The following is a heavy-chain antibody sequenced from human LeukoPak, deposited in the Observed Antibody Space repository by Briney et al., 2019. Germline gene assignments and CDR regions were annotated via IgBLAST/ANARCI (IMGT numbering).Heavy chain of an antibody. Sequence: PSETLSLTCTVSGGSISSSSYYWGWIRQPPGKGLEWIGSIYYSGSTYYSPSLKSRVTISVDTSKNQFSLKLSSVTAADTAVYYCARMVSGYYYWGQGTLVTVSS. CDR2: IYYSGST. V-gene: IGHV4-39*01. D-gene: IGHD3-22*01. CDR3: ARMVSGYYY. CDR1: GGSISSSSYY. J-gene: IGHJ4*02.